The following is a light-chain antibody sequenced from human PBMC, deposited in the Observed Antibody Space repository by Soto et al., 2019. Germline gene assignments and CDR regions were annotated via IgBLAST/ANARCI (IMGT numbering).Light chain of an antibody. CDR1: QSVDNSH. V-gene: IGKV3-20*01. CDR3: QQYGNSPPGT. Sequence: PGERATLSCSASQSVDNSHVAWXQXXRGLXXXLXXXGASNRATGIPDRFSGSGSGADFTLTISRLEPEDFAVYFCQQYGNSPPGTFGQGKRLEIK. CDR2: GAS. J-gene: IGKJ5*01.